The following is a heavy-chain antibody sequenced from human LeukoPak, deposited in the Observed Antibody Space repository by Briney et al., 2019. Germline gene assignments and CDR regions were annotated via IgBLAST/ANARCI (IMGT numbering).Heavy chain of an antibody. D-gene: IGHD3-10*01. Sequence: PGGSLRLSCAASGFTFSSYAMSWVRQAPGKGLEWVSAIGGSGGSTYYADSVKGRFTISRDNSKNTLYLQMDSLRAEDTAVYYCARDALYGSGTYSAYWGQGTLVTVSS. J-gene: IGHJ4*02. CDR3: ARDALYGSGTYSAY. CDR2: IGGSGGST. CDR1: GFTFSSYA. V-gene: IGHV3-23*01.